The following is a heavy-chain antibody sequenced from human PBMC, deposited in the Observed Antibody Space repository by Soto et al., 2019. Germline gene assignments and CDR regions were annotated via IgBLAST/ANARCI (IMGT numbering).Heavy chain of an antibody. D-gene: IGHD2-8*01. CDR1: GGSLSAYY. V-gene: IGHV4-34*01. CDR3: ARGIMVDGRGSFWVDP. CDR2: INHSGST. J-gene: IGHJ5*02. Sequence: SETLSLTCAVYGGSLSAYYWSWIRQSPGKWLEWIGEINHSGSTNYNPSLKSRVTISVDTSKNQFSLRLSSVTAADTAVYYCARGIMVDGRGSFWVDPWGQGXLVTVSS.